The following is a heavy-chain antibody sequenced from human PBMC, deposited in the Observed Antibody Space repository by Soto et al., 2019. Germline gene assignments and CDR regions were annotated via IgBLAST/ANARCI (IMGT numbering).Heavy chain of an antibody. CDR1: GFTFSNYA. V-gene: IGHV3-23*01. D-gene: IGHD3-22*01. Sequence: GSLRLSCAASGFTFSNYAMYWVRQAPGKGLEWVSTISGGGGSTYYADSVKGRFTISRDNYKNTLYLHMGSLRAEDTAIYYCAKTSSYYYDTSGSAVDYWGQGTLVTVSS. J-gene: IGHJ4*02. CDR3: AKTSSYYYDTSGSAVDY. CDR2: ISGGGGST.